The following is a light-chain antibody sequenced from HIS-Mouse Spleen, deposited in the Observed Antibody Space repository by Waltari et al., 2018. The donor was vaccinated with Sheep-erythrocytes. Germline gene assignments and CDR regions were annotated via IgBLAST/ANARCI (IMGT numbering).Light chain of an antibody. CDR1: SSDVGGYNY. J-gene: IGLJ3*02. CDR2: DVS. CDR3: CSYAGSYTWV. V-gene: IGLV2-11*01. Sequence: QSALTQPRSVSGSPGQSVTISCTGTSSDVGGYNYVSWYQQHPSQAPKLLIYDVSKRPSGVPYRFSGSKSGNTASLTISGLQAEDEADYYCCSYAGSYTWVFGGGTKLTVL.